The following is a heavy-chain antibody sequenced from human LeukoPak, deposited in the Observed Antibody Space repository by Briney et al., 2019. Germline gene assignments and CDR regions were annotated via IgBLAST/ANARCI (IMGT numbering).Heavy chain of an antibody. CDR2: IIPIFGTA. Sequence: GASVKVSCKASGYTFTGYYMHWVRQAPGQGLEWMGGIIPIFGTANYAQKFQGRVTITADESTSTAYMELSSLRSEDTAVYYCARERGKDSSPFYYYYYMDVWGKGTTVTVSS. V-gene: IGHV1-69*13. CDR3: ARERGKDSSPFYYYYYMDV. CDR1: GYTFTGYY. D-gene: IGHD3-22*01. J-gene: IGHJ6*03.